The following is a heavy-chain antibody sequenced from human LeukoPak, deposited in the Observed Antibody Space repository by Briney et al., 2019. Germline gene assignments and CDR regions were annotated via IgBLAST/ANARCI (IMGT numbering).Heavy chain of an antibody. V-gene: IGHV4-34*01. CDR2: INHSGST. CDR3: ARGGYYGSGNDFRFDP. J-gene: IGHJ5*02. CDR1: GGSFSDYY. D-gene: IGHD3-10*01. Sequence: SETLSLTCTIYGGSFSDYYWTWILQPPGKGLEWIGEINHSGSTNYSPSLKSRVTISLDTSKSQFSLKLSSVTAADTAIYYCARGGYYGSGNDFRFDPWGQGTLVTVSS.